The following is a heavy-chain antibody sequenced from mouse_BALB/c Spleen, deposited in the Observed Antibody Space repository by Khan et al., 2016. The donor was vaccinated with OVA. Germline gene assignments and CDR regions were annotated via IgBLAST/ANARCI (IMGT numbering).Heavy chain of an antibody. D-gene: IGHD2-14*01. CDR2: INTYTGEP. Sequence: QIQLVQSGPELKKPGETVKISCKASGYTFTNYGMNWVKQAPGKGLKWMGFINTYTGEPTYADDFKGRFAFSLETSASTAYLQINNLKNEDTSTCVSERVGYCGTMDYWGQGTSVTVSS. CDR1: GYTFTNYG. J-gene: IGHJ4*01. CDR3: ERVGYCGTMDY. V-gene: IGHV9-3-1*01.